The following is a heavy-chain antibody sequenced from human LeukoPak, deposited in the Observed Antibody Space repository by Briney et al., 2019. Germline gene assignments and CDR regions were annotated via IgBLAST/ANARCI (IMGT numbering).Heavy chain of an antibody. CDR1: GFTVSSNY. V-gene: IGHV3-21*01. D-gene: IGHD5-18*01. CDR2: ISSTSNYI. J-gene: IGHJ4*02. CDR3: ARDDRYSYGYSQSGHFDY. Sequence: PGGSLRPSCAASGFTVSSNYMSWVRQAPGKGLEWVSSISSTSNYIYYADSVKGRFTISRDNAKTSLYLQMNSLRAEDTAVYYCARDDRYSYGYSQSGHFDYWGQGILVTVSS.